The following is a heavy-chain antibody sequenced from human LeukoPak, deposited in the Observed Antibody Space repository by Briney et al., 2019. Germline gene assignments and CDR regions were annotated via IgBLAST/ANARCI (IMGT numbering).Heavy chain of an antibody. D-gene: IGHD6-6*01. CDR1: GGSISSYY. CDR2: IYYSGST. Sequence: SETLSLTCTVSGGSISSYYWSWIRQPPGKGLEWIGYIYYSGSTNHNPSLKSRVTISVDTSKNQFSLKLSSVTAADTAVYYCARGYSSSSYTDYWGQGTLVTVSS. J-gene: IGHJ4*02. CDR3: ARGYSSSSYTDY. V-gene: IGHV4-59*01.